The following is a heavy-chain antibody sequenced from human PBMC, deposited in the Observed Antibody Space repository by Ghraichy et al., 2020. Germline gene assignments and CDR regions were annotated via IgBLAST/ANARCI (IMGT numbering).Heavy chain of an antibody. D-gene: IGHD4-23*01. CDR3: ARGGETTVVNQLYNWFDP. CDR1: GFTFSSYG. Sequence: GGSLRLSCAASGFTFSSYGMHWVRQAPGKGLEWVAVIWYDGSNKYYADSVKGRFTISRDNSKNTLYLQMNSLRAEDTAVYYCARGGETTVVNQLYNWFDPWGQGTLVTVSS. CDR2: IWYDGSNK. V-gene: IGHV3-33*01. J-gene: IGHJ5*02.